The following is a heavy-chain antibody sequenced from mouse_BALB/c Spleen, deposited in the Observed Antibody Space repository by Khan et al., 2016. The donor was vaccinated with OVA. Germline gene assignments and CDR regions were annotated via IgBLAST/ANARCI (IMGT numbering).Heavy chain of an antibody. CDR1: GYTFTSYT. CDR2: INPYNGYT. Sequence: QVQLKQSGAELARPGASVKISCKASGYTFTSYTIHWIKQRPGQGLEWMGYINPYNGYTNYTQKFKDQATFTADKSSTTAYMQLSSLTSDDSAVDNCVSDGANFGYDGWFDYWGQGTLVTVSA. D-gene: IGHD2-2*01. J-gene: IGHJ3*01. V-gene: IGHV1-4*01. CDR3: VSDGANFGYDGWFDY.